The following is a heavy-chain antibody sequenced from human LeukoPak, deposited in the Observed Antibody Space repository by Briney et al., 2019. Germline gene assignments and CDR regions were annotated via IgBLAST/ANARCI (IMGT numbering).Heavy chain of an antibody. CDR1: GFTFSSYG. CDR3: ARDQERNAVAGTLGY. V-gene: IGHV3-21*01. J-gene: IGHJ4*02. D-gene: IGHD6-19*01. Sequence: GGSLRLSCAASGFTFSSYGMHWVRQAPGKGLEWVSSISSSSSYIYYADSVKGRFTISRDNAKNSLYLQMNSLRAEDTAVYYCARDQERNAVAGTLGYWGQGTLVTVSS. CDR2: ISSSSSYI.